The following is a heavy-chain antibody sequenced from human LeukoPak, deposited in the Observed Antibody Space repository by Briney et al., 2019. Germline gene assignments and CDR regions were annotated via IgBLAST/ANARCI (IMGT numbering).Heavy chain of an antibody. CDR1: DGSINGYY. V-gene: IGHV4-59*08. D-gene: IGHD3-10*01. J-gene: IGHJ3*02. Sequence: SETLSLTCTVSDGSINGYYWSWIRQSPGKGLESLGYIYYTGSTNYNPSLKSRVTMSVDTSRNQFSLKLSSVTAADTAVYYCARHSLLLWFGSSRGTFDIWGQGTMVTVSS. CDR3: ARHSLLLWFGSSRGTFDI. CDR2: IYYTGST.